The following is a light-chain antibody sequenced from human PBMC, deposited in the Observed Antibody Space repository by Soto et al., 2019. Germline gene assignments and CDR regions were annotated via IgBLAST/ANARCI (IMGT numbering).Light chain of an antibody. CDR1: QSVYSN. CDR3: QQYNEWPPEFT. V-gene: IGKV3-15*01. Sequence: EIVMTQSPATLSVSPGERATLSCRASQSVYSNLAWYQQKPGQAPRLLIFGASTRATGIPARFSGSGSGTELTLTINSLQSEDFAVYYCQQYNEWPPEFTFGPGTKVDIK. J-gene: IGKJ3*01. CDR2: GAS.